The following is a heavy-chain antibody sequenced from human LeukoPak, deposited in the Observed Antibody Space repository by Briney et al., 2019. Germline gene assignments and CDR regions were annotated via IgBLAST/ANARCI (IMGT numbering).Heavy chain of an antibody. CDR1: GYTFTSYG. CDR3: ARQKWGYYYYYGMDV. Sequence: ASVKVSCKASGYTFTSYGISWVRQAPGQGLEWMGWISAYNGNTNYAQKLQGRVTMTTDTSTSTAYMELRSLRSDDTAAYYCARQKWGYYYYYGMDVWGQGTTVTVSS. D-gene: IGHD1-26*01. J-gene: IGHJ6*02. CDR2: ISAYNGNT. V-gene: IGHV1-18*01.